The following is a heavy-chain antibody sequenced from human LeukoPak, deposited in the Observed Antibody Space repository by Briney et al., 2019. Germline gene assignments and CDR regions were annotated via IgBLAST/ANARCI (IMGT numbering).Heavy chain of an antibody. D-gene: IGHD3-10*01. CDR1: GGSISSGAYY. V-gene: IGHV4-31*03. CDR2: IYYSGST. J-gene: IGHJ4*02. CDR3: ARDSGNFNYFDY. Sequence: SETLSLTCTVSGGSISSGAYYWDWIRQHPGKGLEWFGYIYYSGSTYYNPSLKSRVTISVDTSKNQFSLKLSSVTAADTAVYYCARDSGNFNYFDYWGQGTLVTGSS.